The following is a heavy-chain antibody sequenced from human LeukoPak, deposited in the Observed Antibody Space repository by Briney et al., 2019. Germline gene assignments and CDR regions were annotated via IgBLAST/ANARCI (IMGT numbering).Heavy chain of an antibody. CDR1: GYTFTSYY. CDR3: AGNCNYSPRGQGSLDH. CDR2: INASGGST. V-gene: IGHV1-46*01. D-gene: IGHD1-7*01. J-gene: IGHJ5*02. Sequence: ASVTVSCKASGYTFTSYYMHWVRQAPGQGLEWMGIINASGGSTSYAQKCQGRVTMTSDMSTSTAYMELSSLRSEDTAAYYGAGNCNYSPRGQGSLDHWGQGTLVPVSS.